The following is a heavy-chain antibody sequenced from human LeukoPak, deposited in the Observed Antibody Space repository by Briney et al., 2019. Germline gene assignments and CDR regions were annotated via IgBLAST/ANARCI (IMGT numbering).Heavy chain of an antibody. CDR3: ASVMHSSGWYVRGAPYYYYGMDV. Sequence: SETLSLTCTVSGGSISSYYWSWIRQPPGKGLEWIGYIYYSGSTNYNPSLKSRVTISVDTSKNQFSLKLSSVTAADTAVYYCASVMHSSGWYVRGAPYYYYGMDVWGQGTTVTVSS. CDR2: IYYSGST. V-gene: IGHV4-59*01. J-gene: IGHJ6*02. CDR1: GGSISSYY. D-gene: IGHD6-19*01.